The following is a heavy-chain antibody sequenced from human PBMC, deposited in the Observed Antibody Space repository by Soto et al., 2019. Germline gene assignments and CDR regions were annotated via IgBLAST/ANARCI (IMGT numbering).Heavy chain of an antibody. Sequence: SETLSPTCAVSGGSISSSNWWSRVRQPPGKGLEWIGEIYHSGSTNYNPSLKSRVTISVDKSKNQFSLKLSSVTAADTAVYYCARGSSGWSSNWFDPWGQGTLVTVSS. J-gene: IGHJ5*02. D-gene: IGHD6-19*01. CDR2: IYHSGST. CDR1: GGSISSSNW. CDR3: ARGSSGWSSNWFDP. V-gene: IGHV4-4*02.